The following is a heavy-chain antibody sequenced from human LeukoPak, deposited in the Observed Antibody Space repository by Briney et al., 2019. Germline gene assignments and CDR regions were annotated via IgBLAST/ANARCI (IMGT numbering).Heavy chain of an antibody. CDR2: IYSGGSI. V-gene: IGHV3-66*01. J-gene: IGHJ4*02. CDR1: GFSVGSNY. CDR3: VRDQGFPTDY. Sequence: GGSLRLSCAASGFSVGSNYLSWVRQAPGKGLEWVSVIYSGGSIFYADSVKGRFTISRDYSKNTLSLQMNSLRAEDTGVYYCVRDQGFPTDYWGQGTLVTVSS.